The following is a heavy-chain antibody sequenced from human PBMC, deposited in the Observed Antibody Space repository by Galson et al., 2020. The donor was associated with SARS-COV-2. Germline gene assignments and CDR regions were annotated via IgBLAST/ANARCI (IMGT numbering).Heavy chain of an antibody. V-gene: IGHV2-5*02. CDR3: AHGSGWLLDY. D-gene: IGHD5-12*01. CDR1: GFSLNTNKVG. CDR2: IYWDEDK. Sequence: SGPTLVKPTQTLTLTCTFSGFSLNTNKVGVGWIRQPPGKAPEWLAFIYWDEDKRYNPSLRSRLAITKDTSKNQVVFTMTDMDPADTATYYCAHGSGWLLDYWGQGTLVTVSS. J-gene: IGHJ4*02.